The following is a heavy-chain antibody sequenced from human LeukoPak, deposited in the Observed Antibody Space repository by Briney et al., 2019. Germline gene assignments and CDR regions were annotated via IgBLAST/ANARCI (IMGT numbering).Heavy chain of an antibody. CDR2: IKEDGSEK. CDR3: AREHDYGDYVDY. J-gene: IGHJ4*02. CDR1: GFIFSSYW. D-gene: IGHD4-17*01. V-gene: IGHV3-7*01. Sequence: GGSMILSCAASGFIFSSYWMSWVRQAPGKGLEWVANIKEDGSEKKYVDSVKGRFTISRDNAKNSVYLQMNSLRAEDTAVYYCAREHDYGDYVDYWGQGTLVTVSS.